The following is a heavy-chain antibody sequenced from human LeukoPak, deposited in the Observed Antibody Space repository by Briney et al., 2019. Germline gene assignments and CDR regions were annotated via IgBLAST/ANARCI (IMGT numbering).Heavy chain of an antibody. CDR3: ARDPDTSSDAFDI. CDR1: GDSISNHY. D-gene: IGHD3-16*01. J-gene: IGHJ3*02. Sequence: SETLSLTCTVSGDSISNHYWNWIRQPAGKGLEWIGRIYTSGSTNYNPSLKSRVTISVDTSKNQFSLKLSSVTAADTAVYYCARDPDTSSDAFDIWGQGTMVSVSS. V-gene: IGHV4-4*07. CDR2: IYTSGST.